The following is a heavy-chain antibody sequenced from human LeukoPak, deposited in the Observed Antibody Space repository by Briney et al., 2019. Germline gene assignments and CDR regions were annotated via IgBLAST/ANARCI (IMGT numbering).Heavy chain of an antibody. J-gene: IGHJ6*03. CDR1: GYTFTSYY. D-gene: IGHD6-6*01. CDR3: ARDGVVWQLVSYYYYYYMDV. Sequence: GASVKVSCKXSGYTFTSYYMHWVRQAPRQGLEWMGIINPSGGGTSYAQKFQGRVTMTRDTSTSTVYMELSSLRPEDTAVYYCARDGVVWQLVSYYYYYYMDVWGKGTTVTVSS. V-gene: IGHV1-46*01. CDR2: INPSGGGT.